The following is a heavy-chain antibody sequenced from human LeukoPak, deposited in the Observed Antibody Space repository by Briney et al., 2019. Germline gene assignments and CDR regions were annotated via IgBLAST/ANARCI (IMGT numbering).Heavy chain of an antibody. D-gene: IGHD4-17*01. CDR1: GYSISSGYY. J-gene: IGHJ4*02. Sequence: SETLSLTCAVSGYSISSGYYWGWIRQPAGKGLEWIGRIYNSGSANYNPSLKSRVTISVDTSKNQFSLRLSSVTAADTAVYYCARAIDYGDSYFDYWGQGTLVTVSS. V-gene: IGHV4-38-2*01. CDR2: IYNSGSA. CDR3: ARAIDYGDSYFDY.